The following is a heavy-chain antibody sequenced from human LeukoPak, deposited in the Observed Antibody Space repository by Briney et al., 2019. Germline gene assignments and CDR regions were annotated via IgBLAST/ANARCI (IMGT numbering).Heavy chain of an antibody. V-gene: IGHV5-51*01. J-gene: IGHJ4*02. CDR3: VRQETTVTTAFDY. CDR1: GYSFTNYW. D-gene: IGHD4-17*01. Sequence: GESLKISFKGSGYSFTNYWIGWVRQMPGKGLEWMGIIYPDDSETRYSPSLEGQVTISADKYMRTAYLQWSSLKASDTATYYCVRQETTVTTAFDYWGQGTLVTVSS. CDR2: IYPDDSET.